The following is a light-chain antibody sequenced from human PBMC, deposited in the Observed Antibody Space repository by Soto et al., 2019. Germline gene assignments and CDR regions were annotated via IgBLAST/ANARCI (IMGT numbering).Light chain of an antibody. V-gene: IGLV1-51*01. CDR2: DNN. CDR1: NSNIGNNY. CDR3: ETWDDSLTAAV. Sequence: QSVLTQAPSVSAAPGQKVTISCSGSNSNIGNNYVSWYQQLPGTTPKLLIYDNNQRPSGIPDRFSASKSGTSATLAITGLQTGDEADYYCETWDDSLTAAVFGGGTKLTVL. J-gene: IGLJ2*01.